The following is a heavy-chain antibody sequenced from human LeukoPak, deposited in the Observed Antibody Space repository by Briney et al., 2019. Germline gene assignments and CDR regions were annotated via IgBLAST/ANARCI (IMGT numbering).Heavy chain of an antibody. D-gene: IGHD3-10*01. J-gene: IGHJ4*02. V-gene: IGHV4-59*01. Sequence: SVTLTLTCTVSGGSISTYHWSWIRQPPRKGLEWIGYMYYIGSTKYNVFNPSPMSRVTMSLEAYNNHSTLKMTSVTAADTAVYFCARDFGSGTPLAGYWGQGTLVTVSS. CDR3: ARDFGSGTPLAGY. CDR1: GGSISTYH. CDR2: MYYIGST.